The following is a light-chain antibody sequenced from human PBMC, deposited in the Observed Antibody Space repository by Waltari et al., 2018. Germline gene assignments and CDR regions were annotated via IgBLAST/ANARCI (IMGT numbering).Light chain of an antibody. CDR3: SSYAGSNNAFV. Sequence: QSALTQPPSASGSPGQSVTISCTGTSRAVGGYNYVSWYQQYPGKAPKLMIYEVSKRPSGVPDRFSGSKSGNTASLSVSGLQAEDEADYYCSSYAGSNNAFVFGTGTKVTVL. CDR1: SRAVGGYNY. CDR2: EVS. V-gene: IGLV2-8*01. J-gene: IGLJ1*01.